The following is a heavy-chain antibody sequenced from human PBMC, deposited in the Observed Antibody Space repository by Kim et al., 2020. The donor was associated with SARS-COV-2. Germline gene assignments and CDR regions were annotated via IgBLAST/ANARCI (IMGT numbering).Heavy chain of an antibody. CDR1: GFTFSEYG. Sequence: GGSLRLSCATSGFTFSEYGLTWVRQAPGKGLEWVSCIGDGDTATYYANSVKGRFTISRDNSKGTLYLQMNNLRVDDTAVYYCGRGMLSPDCWGQGTLVT. CDR2: IGDGDTAT. J-gene: IGHJ4*02. D-gene: IGHD2-8*01. V-gene: IGHV3-23*01. CDR3: GRGMLSPDC.